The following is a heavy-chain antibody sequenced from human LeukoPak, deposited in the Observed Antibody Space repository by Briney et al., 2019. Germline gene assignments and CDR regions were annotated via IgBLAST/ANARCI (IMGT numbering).Heavy chain of an antibody. CDR3: ARALWSGPPNHYMDV. CDR1: GGSISSYY. CDR2: IYYSGST. Sequence: SETLSLTCTVSGGSISSYYWSWIRQPPGKGLEWIGYIYYSGSTDYNPSLKSRVTISVDTSKNQFSLKLSSVTAADTAVYYCARALWSGPPNHYMDVWGKGTTVTVSS. J-gene: IGHJ6*03. D-gene: IGHD3-3*01. V-gene: IGHV4-59*01.